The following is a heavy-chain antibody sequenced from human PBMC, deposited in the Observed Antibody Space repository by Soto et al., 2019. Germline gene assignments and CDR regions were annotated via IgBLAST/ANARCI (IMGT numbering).Heavy chain of an antibody. CDR3: ARKGGSGSTIDY. CDR2: IIPILGIA. V-gene: IGHV1-69*02. Sequence: SVKVSCKASGGTFSSYTISWVRQAPGQGLEWMGRIIPILGIANYAQKFQGRVTITADKSTSTAYMELSSLRSEDTAVYYCARKGGSGSTIDYWGQGTLVTVSS. CDR1: GGTFSSYT. D-gene: IGHD3-10*01. J-gene: IGHJ4*02.